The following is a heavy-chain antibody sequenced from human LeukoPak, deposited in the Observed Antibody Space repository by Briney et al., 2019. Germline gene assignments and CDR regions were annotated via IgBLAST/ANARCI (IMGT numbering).Heavy chain of an antibody. J-gene: IGHJ4*02. CDR3: ASHRPYSSSWSPFDY. D-gene: IGHD6-13*01. V-gene: IGHV4-59*12. CDR2: IYYSGST. Sequence: PSETLSLTCTVSGGSISSYYWSWIRQPPGKGLEWIGYIYYSGSTNYNPSLKSRVTISVDTSKNQFSLKLSSVTAADTAVYYCASHRPYSSSWSPFDYWGQGTLVTVSS. CDR1: GGSISSYY.